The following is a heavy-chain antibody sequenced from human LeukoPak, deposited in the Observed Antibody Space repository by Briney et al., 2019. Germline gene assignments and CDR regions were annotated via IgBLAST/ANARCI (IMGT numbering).Heavy chain of an antibody. CDR3: AREWPDDY. CDR2: IYHSGST. CDR1: GYSISSGYY. V-gene: IGHV4-38-2*02. Sequence: SETLSLTCTVSGYSISSGYYWGWIRQPPGKGLEWIGSIYHSGSTYYNPSLKSRVTISVDTSKNQFSLKLSSVTAADTAVYYCAREWPDDYWGQGTLVTVSS. D-gene: IGHD5-12*01. J-gene: IGHJ4*02.